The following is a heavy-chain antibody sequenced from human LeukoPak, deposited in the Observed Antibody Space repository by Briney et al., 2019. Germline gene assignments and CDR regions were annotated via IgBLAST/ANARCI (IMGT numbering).Heavy chain of an antibody. CDR2: ISDDGERK. J-gene: IGHJ4*02. CDR3: EKDLSGHWCIDY. Sequence: GRSLRLSCVASGFTFSNYYMHWVRQAPGKGLEWVAIISDDGERKFYADSVRGRITISRDKSKNTLFLQMNSLRADDTAVYFCEKDLSGHWCIDYWGQGTLVTVSS. V-gene: IGHV3-30*18. CDR1: GFTFSNYY. D-gene: IGHD4/OR15-4a*01.